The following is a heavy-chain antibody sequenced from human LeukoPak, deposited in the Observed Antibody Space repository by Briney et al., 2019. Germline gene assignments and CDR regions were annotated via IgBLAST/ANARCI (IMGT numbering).Heavy chain of an antibody. CDR1: GFTFDDYG. J-gene: IGHJ4*02. Sequence: GGSLRLSCAASGFTFDDYGMSWVRQAPGKGLEWVSGINWNGGSTGYADSVKGRFTISRDNAKNSLYLQMNSLRAEDTALYYCAKAVRGVIGVYFDYWGQGTLVTVSS. CDR2: INWNGGST. CDR3: AKAVRGVIGVYFDY. D-gene: IGHD3-10*01. V-gene: IGHV3-20*04.